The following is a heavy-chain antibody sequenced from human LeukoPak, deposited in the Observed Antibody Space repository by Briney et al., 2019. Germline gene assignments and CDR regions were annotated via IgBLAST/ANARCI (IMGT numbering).Heavy chain of an antibody. CDR2: IYTSGST. CDR3: ARDRIGCCSTSCYMSWFDP. Sequence: PSETLSLTCTVSGGSISSYYWSWIRQPAGKGLEWIGRIYTSGSTNYNPSLKSRVTMSVDTSKNQFSLKLSSVTAADTAVYYCARDRIGCCSTSCYMSWFDPWGQGTLVTVSS. D-gene: IGHD2-2*02. CDR1: GGSISSYY. J-gene: IGHJ5*02. V-gene: IGHV4-4*07.